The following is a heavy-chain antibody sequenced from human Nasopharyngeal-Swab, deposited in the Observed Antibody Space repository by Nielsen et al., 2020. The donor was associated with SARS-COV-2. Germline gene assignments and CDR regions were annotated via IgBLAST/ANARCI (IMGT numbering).Heavy chain of an antibody. Sequence: GESLKISCAASGFTFSTYSMNWVRQAPGKRLEWVSSIRSSSSYIYYADSVKGRFTISRDNAKNSLYLQMNSLRAEDTAVYYCARGPQVPAGNGWYWFDPWGQGTLVTVSS. D-gene: IGHD6-19*01. CDR3: ARGPQVPAGNGWYWFDP. V-gene: IGHV3-21*01. J-gene: IGHJ5*02. CDR1: GFTFSTYS. CDR2: IRSSSSYI.